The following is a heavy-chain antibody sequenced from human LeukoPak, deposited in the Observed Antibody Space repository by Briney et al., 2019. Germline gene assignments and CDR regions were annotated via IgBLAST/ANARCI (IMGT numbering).Heavy chain of an antibody. V-gene: IGHV3-48*03. J-gene: IGHJ4*02. D-gene: IGHD4-23*01. CDR1: GFTFSSYE. Sequence: GGSLRLSCAASGFTFSSYEMNWVRQAPGKGLEWVSYISSSGSTIYYADSVKGRFTISRDNAKNSLYLQMNSLRAEDTAVYYCARDGSMVVTDWGQGTLVTVSS. CDR3: ARDGSMVVTD. CDR2: ISSSGSTI.